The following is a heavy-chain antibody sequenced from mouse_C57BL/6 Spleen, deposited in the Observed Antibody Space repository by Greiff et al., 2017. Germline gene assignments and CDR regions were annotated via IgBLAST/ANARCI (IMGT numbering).Heavy chain of an antibody. CDR1: GYTFTSYG. CDR2: IYPRSGNT. V-gene: IGHV1-81*01. D-gene: IGHD2-4*01. Sequence: QVQLQQSGAELARPGASVKLSCKASGYTFTSYGISWVKQRTGQGLEWIGEIYPRSGNTYYNEKFKGKATLTADKSSSTAYMELRSLTSEDSAVYFCARYYDYDGYYAMDYWGQGTSVPVSS. CDR3: ARYYDYDGYYAMDY. J-gene: IGHJ4*01.